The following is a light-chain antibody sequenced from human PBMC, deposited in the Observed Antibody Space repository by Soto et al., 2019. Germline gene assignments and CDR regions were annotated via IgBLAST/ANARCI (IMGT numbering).Light chain of an antibody. CDR2: GAS. J-gene: IGKJ1*01. Sequence: EIVMTQSPATLSVSPGERATLSCRASQSVSSNLAWYQQKLGQAPRVLIYGASTRATGIPDRFSGSGSGTEFILTISSLQSEDFAVYYCQEYNTWPWTFGQGTKVE. CDR1: QSVSSN. CDR3: QEYNTWPWT. V-gene: IGKV3-15*01.